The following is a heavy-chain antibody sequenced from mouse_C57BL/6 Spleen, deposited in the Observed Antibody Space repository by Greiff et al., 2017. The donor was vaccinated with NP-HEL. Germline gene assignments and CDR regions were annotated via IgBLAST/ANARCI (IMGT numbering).Heavy chain of an antibody. CDR2: IDPSDSYT. CDR3: ARRMDYGYAMDY. V-gene: IGHV1-69*01. J-gene: IGHJ4*01. Sequence: QVQLQQPGAELVMPGASVKLSCKASGYTFTSYWMHWVKQRPGQGLEWIGEIDPSDSYTNYNQKFKGKSTLTVDKSSSTAYMQLSSLTSEDSAVYYCARRMDYGYAMDYWGQGTSVTVSS. D-gene: IGHD2-4*01. CDR1: GYTFTSYW.